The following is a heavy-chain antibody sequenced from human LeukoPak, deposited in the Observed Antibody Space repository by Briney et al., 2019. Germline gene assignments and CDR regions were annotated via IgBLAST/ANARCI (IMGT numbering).Heavy chain of an antibody. Sequence: ASVKVSCKASGYTFTNYAFSWVRQAPGQGLEWMGQINPYNGNTNYGQKLQGRVTLTTDTSTSTAYMEVRSLTSDDTAEYYCARVTASSISSRSLLYWGQGTLVTVSS. J-gene: IGHJ4*02. D-gene: IGHD6-13*01. CDR3: ARVTASSISSRSLLY. CDR2: INPYNGNT. CDR1: GYTFTNYA. V-gene: IGHV1-18*01.